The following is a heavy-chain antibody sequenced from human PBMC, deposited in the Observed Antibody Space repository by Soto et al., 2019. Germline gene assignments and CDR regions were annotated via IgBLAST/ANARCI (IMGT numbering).Heavy chain of an antibody. CDR3: ARGPYDSGALYSGFDV. CDR1: GGSISSGDYS. V-gene: IGHV4-30-2*01. Sequence: QLQLQESGSGLVKPSQTLSLTCAGSGGSISSGDYSWSWIRQPPGKGLEWIGYIYRSGSAFYSPSLKSRVIVSVDRSKNQFSLEVNSVTAADTAVYYCARGPYDSGALYSGFDVWGQGTMVTVSS. D-gene: IGHD3-22*01. J-gene: IGHJ3*01. CDR2: IYRSGSA.